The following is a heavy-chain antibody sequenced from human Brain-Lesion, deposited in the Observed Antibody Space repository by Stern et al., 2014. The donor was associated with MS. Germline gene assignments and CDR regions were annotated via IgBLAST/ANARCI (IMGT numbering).Heavy chain of an antibody. V-gene: IGHV4-61*02. Sequence: VQLEESGPGLVKPSQTLSLSCTVSGGSISSGGYYWSWIRQPAGKGLEWIGRIFNSGSTSYTPSLKSRVTISIDPPKTQFSLRLTSMTAADTAVYYCARGRVVPGFQYYATDVWGQGTTVIVSS. D-gene: IGHD2-2*01. CDR3: ARGRVVPGFQYYATDV. CDR1: GGSISSGGYY. CDR2: IFNSGST. J-gene: IGHJ6*02.